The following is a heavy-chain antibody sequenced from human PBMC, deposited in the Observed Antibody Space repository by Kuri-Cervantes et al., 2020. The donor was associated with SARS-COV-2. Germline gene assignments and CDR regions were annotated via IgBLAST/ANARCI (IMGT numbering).Heavy chain of an antibody. V-gene: IGHV1-8*03. CDR1: GYTFTSYD. CDR3: ARGGAHDAFDI. J-gene: IGHJ3*02. D-gene: IGHD3-10*01. Sequence: ASVKVSCKASGYTFTSYDINWVRQATGQGLEWMGWMNPNSGNTGYAQRFQGRVTITRNTSISTAYMELSSLKSEDTAVYYCARGGAHDAFDIWGQGTMVTVSS. CDR2: MNPNSGNT.